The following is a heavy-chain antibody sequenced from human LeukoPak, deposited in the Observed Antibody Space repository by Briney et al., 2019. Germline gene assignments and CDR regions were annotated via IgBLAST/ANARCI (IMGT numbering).Heavy chain of an antibody. CDR3: ARDFFGDFDH. V-gene: IGHV4-59*01. D-gene: IGHD2/OR15-2a*01. J-gene: IGHJ4*02. CDR1: GGSINNYY. CDR2: IQYGGRT. Sequence: SETLSLTCAVSGGSINNYYWSWIRQPPGKGLEWIGYIQYGGRTYYSPSLKSRVTISMDLSKIQFSLKMSSVTAADTAVYYCARDFFGDFDHWGQGILVTVSS.